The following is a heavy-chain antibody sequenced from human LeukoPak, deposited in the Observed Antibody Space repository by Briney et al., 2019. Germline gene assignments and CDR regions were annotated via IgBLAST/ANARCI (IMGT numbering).Heavy chain of an antibody. J-gene: IGHJ6*03. CDR1: GFAFSSYG. Sequence: PGESLRLSCEASGFAFSSYGMLWVRQAPGKGLEWVSGISGSGIYTFYADSVKGRFTVSRDNSKNTLYLQIYSLRAEDTAVYFCAKTVFENYYYYMEVWGKGTTVIVSS. D-gene: IGHD3-3*01. CDR3: AKTVFENYYYYMEV. V-gene: IGHV3-23*01. CDR2: ISGSGIYT.